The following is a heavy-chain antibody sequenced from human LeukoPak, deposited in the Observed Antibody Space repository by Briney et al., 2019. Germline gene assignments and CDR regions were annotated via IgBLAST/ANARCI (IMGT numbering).Heavy chain of an antibody. J-gene: IGHJ2*01. CDR3: ARGSPHWGPVAPREEYSDP. CDR2: IIPIFGTA. CDR1: GGTFSSYA. V-gene: IGHV1-69*13. Sequence: SVKVSCKASGGTFSSYAISWVRQAPGQGLEWMGGIIPIFGTANYAQKFQGRVTITADESTSTAYMELSSLRSEDTAVYYCARGSPHWGPVAPREEYSDPWGRGTLVTVSS. D-gene: IGHD6-19*01.